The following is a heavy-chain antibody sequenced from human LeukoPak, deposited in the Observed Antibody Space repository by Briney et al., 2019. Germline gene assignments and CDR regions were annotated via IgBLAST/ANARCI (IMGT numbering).Heavy chain of an antibody. CDR3: TTGPDTAMDTFDY. V-gene: IGHV3-15*01. Sequence: GGSLRLSCAASGFTFSSYSMNWVRQAPGKGLEWVGRIKSKTDGGTTDYAAPVNGRFTISRDDSKNTLYLQMNSLKTEDTAVYYCTTGPDTAMDTFDYWGQGTLVTVSS. CDR1: GFTFSSYS. J-gene: IGHJ4*02. D-gene: IGHD5-18*01. CDR2: IKSKTDGGTT.